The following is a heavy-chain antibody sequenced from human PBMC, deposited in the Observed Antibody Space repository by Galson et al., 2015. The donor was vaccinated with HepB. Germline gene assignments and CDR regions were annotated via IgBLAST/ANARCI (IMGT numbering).Heavy chain of an antibody. Sequence: SLRLSCAASGFTFSSYAMSWVRQAPGKGLEWVSAISGGGGSTYYADSVKGRFTIPRDNSKTTLYLQMNSLRAEDTAVYYCADDRGLGYWGQGTLVTVSS. J-gene: IGHJ4*02. CDR1: GFTFSSYA. CDR2: ISGGGGST. CDR3: ADDRGLGY. V-gene: IGHV3-23*01.